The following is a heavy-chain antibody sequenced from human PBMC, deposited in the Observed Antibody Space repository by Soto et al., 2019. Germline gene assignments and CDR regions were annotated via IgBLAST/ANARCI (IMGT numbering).Heavy chain of an antibody. V-gene: IGHV3-23*01. CDR1: GFXXXXXX. CDR2: ISGTSDMT. D-gene: IGHD4-4*01. Sequence: VEPGGSLRLXXXXSGFXXXXXXMNWVRQAPGKGLEWVSAISGTSDMTYYANSVTGRFTISRDNSKNTLYLQVSSLRVEDTAIYYCAKYRWGATTVTSINWGRGTLVTVSS. J-gene: IGHJ1*01. CDR3: AKYRWGATTVTSIN.